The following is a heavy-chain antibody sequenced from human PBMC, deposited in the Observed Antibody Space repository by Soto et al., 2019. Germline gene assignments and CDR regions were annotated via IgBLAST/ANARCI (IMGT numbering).Heavy chain of an antibody. V-gene: IGHV3-23*01. CDR2: IRDGGEST. CDR3: APHVYCSGGSCHYDAFDI. J-gene: IGHJ3*02. CDR1: GFIFSNYM. Sequence: EVQLLESGGGLVQTGESLRLSCAVSGFIFSNYMMTWVRQAPGKGLEWVSTIRDGGESTYYADSVKGRFTISRDNSRNTVYLQMDSLGAEDTAVYYCAPHVYCSGGSCHYDAFDIRGQGTMVTVSS. D-gene: IGHD2-15*01.